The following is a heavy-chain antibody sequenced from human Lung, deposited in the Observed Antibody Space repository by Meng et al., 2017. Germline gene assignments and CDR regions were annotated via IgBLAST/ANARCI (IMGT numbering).Heavy chain of an antibody. CDR1: GYNFPDYW. D-gene: IGHD6-13*01. CDR2: IDPKSGDT. CDR3: ARDEDISAAGKLFGDY. Sequence: GHVVQYGAEVKKPGASVKVSCKPSGYNFPDYWLHWVRRAPGQGLEWMGRIDPKSGDTHYAQRFQGRVTMTGDTSISTAYMELSGLRSDDTAMYYCARDEDISAAGKLFGDYWGQGTLVTVSS. J-gene: IGHJ4*02. V-gene: IGHV1-2*06.